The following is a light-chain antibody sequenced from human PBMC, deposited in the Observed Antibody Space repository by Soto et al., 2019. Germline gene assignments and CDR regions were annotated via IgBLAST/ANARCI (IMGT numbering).Light chain of an antibody. CDR1: SSNIGNNA. Sequence: LTQPPSVSEAPRQRVTISCSGGSSNIGNNAVNWYQQLPGKAPKLLIYYDDLLPSGVSDRFSGSKSGTSASLAISGLQSKDEADYYCATWDDSLNGSVFGTGTKVTVL. CDR3: ATWDDSLNGSV. CDR2: YDD. V-gene: IGLV1-36*01. J-gene: IGLJ1*01.